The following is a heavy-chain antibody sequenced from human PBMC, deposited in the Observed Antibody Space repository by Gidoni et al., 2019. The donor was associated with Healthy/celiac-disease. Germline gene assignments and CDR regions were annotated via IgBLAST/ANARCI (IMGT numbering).Heavy chain of an antibody. V-gene: IGHV3-48*02. J-gene: IGHJ3*02. CDR3: ASSDYGDAGAFDI. D-gene: IGHD4-17*01. Sequence: EVQLVESGGGLVQPGGSLRPSCSAAGFTFSSYSMNWVRQAPGKGLECVSYIRSSSSTIYYADSVKGRFTISRDNAKNSLYLQMNSLRDEDTAVYYCASSDYGDAGAFDIWGQGTMVTVSS. CDR2: IRSSSSTI. CDR1: GFTFSSYS.